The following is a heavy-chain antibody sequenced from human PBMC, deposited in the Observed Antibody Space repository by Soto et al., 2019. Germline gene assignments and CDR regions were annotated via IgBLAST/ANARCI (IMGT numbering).Heavy chain of an antibody. CDR1: GFTFSDYY. Sequence: QVQLVESGGGLVKPGGSLRLSCAASGFTFSDYYMSWIRQAPGKGLEWVSYISSSSSYTNYADSVKGRFTISRDNAKNSLYLKENSVRAEDPAVYYWARAQGHYISGRIIYFDYWAQGALVTVSS. CDR2: ISSSSSYT. V-gene: IGHV3-11*06. J-gene: IGHJ4*02. CDR3: ARAQGHYISGRIIYFDY. D-gene: IGHD4-17*01.